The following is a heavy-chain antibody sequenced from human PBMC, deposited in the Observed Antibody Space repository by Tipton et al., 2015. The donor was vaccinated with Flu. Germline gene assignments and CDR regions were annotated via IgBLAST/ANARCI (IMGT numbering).Heavy chain of an antibody. CDR3: VRAVSGTGPDY. CDR1: GSSISGFY. J-gene: IGHJ4*02. V-gene: IGHV4-59*01. Sequence: GLVKPSETLSLTCTVSGSSISGFYWGWVRQFPGNALEWIGYVQCTGYTNYNPSLRSRVTISLETSKNQFSLKLSSVIPADTAVYYCVRAVSGTGPDYWGQGTLLTVSS. CDR2: VQCTGYT. D-gene: IGHD6-19*01.